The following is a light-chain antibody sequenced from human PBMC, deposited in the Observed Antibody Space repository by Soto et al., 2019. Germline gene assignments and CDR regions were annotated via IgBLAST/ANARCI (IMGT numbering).Light chain of an antibody. CDR3: SSYTSSSTLYV. CDR1: SSDVGGYNY. J-gene: IGLJ1*01. CDR2: DVS. V-gene: IGLV2-14*01. Sequence: ALTQPASVSGSPGQSITISCTGTSSDVGGYNYVSWYQQHPGKAPKLMIYDVSNRPSGVSNRFSGSKSGNTASLTISGLQAEDEADYYCSSYTSSSTLYVFGPGTKLTVL.